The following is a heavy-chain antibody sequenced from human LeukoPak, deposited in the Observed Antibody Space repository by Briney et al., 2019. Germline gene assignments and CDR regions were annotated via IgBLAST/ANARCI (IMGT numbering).Heavy chain of an antibody. CDR3: ARARVGYNTVNFDY. CDR2: MNPNSGNT. V-gene: IGHV1-8*01. Sequence: ASVKVSCKASGYASTSYDINWVRQATGQGLAWMGWMNPNSGNTGYAQKFQGRVTMTRNTSISTAYMELSSLRSEDTAVYYCARARVGYNTVNFDYWGQGTLITVSS. CDR1: GYASTSYD. J-gene: IGHJ4*02. D-gene: IGHD5-24*01.